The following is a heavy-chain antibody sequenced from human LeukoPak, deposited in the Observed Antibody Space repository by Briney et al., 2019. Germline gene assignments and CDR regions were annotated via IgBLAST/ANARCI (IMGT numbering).Heavy chain of an antibody. CDR3: AKAGSSAYAFDI. Sequence: PGGSLRLTCAASGFTFSSYGMHWVRQAPGKGLEGVAFIRYDGSNKYYADSVKGRFTISRDNSKNTLYLQMNSLRAEDTAVYYCAKAGSSAYAFDIWGQGTMVTVSS. CDR2: IRYDGSNK. D-gene: IGHD2-15*01. CDR1: GFTFSSYG. V-gene: IGHV3-30*02. J-gene: IGHJ3*02.